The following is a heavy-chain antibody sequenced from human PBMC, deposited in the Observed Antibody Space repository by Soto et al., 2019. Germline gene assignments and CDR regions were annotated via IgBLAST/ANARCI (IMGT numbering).Heavy chain of an antibody. Sequence: QVQLQESGPGLVKPSETLSLTCTVSGGSISSYYWSWIRQPPGKGLEWIGYIYYSGSTNYNPSLKRRVTISVDTSKKQFSLKLSSVTAADTAVYYCARQDTIWHYWYFDLWGRDTLVTVSS. CDR1: GGSISSYY. CDR3: ARQDTIWHYWYFDL. D-gene: IGHD2-21*01. CDR2: IYYSGST. V-gene: IGHV4-59*08. J-gene: IGHJ2*01.